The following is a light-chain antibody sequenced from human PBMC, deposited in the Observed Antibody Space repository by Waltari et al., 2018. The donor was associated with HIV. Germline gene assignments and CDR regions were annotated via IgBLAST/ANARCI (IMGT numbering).Light chain of an antibody. CDR3: QQASSFPHT. CDR2: EAS. CDR1: QNIGRS. J-gene: IGKJ2*01. Sequence: IQMTQSQSYVSESVGGGVSITCRASQNIGRSLAWYQLMPGKAPKLLVYEASRLNDGVPARFRATGSRSNFTLDINNLQSEDFAIYVCQQASSFPHTFG. V-gene: IGKV1-12*01.